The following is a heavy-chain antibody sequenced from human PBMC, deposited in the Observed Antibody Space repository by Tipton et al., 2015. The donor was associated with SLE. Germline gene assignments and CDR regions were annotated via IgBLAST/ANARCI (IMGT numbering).Heavy chain of an antibody. Sequence: TLSLTCTVSGGSISSSSYYWGWIRQPPGKGLEWIGSIYYSGSTYYNPSLKSRVTISVDTSKNQFSLKLSSVTAADTAVYYCARTGDITRPFDYWGQGTLVTVSS. CDR1: GGSISSSSYY. J-gene: IGHJ4*02. D-gene: IGHD7-27*01. CDR2: IYYSGST. CDR3: ARTGDITRPFDY. V-gene: IGHV4-39*01.